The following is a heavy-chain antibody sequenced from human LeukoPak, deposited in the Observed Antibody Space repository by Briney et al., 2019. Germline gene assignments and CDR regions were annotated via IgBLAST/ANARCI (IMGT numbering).Heavy chain of an antibody. V-gene: IGHV3-30*02. J-gene: IGHJ3*02. CDR2: IRYVGINK. CDR3: ARRAAALDAFDI. D-gene: IGHD6-13*01. CDR1: GFTFSTYG. Sequence: GGSLRLSCAASGFTFSTYGMHWVRQAPGKGLEWVSFIRYVGINKYYADSVKGRFTISRDNSKNTLYLQMNSLRAEDTAVYYCARRAAALDAFDIWGQGTMVTVSS.